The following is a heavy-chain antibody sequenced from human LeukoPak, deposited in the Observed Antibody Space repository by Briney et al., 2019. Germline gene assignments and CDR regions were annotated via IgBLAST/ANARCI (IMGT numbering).Heavy chain of an antibody. CDR1: GGSISSYY. J-gene: IGHJ4*02. V-gene: IGHV4-59*08. Sequence: SETLSLTCTVSGGSISSYYWSWIRQPPGKGLEWIGYIYYSGSTNYNPSLKSRVTISVDTSKNQFSLKLSSVTAADTAVYYCARSVAGTPIYFDYWGQGTLVTVSS. D-gene: IGHD6-19*01. CDR2: IYYSGST. CDR3: ARSVAGTPIYFDY.